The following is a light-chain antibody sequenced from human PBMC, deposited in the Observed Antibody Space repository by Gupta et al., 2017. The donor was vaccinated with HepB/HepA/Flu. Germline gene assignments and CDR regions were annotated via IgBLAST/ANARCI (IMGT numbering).Light chain of an antibody. CDR2: LGS. Sequence: DIVMTQSPLSLPVTPGEPASISCRSTQSLLHSNGYNYLDWYLQKPGQSPQLLVYLGSNRASGVPDRVSGSGSGTDFTLNISRVEAEDVGVYYCMQALQTPWTFGQGTKLEIK. CDR3: MQALQTPWT. CDR1: QSLLHSNGYNY. V-gene: IGKV2-28*01. J-gene: IGKJ2*01.